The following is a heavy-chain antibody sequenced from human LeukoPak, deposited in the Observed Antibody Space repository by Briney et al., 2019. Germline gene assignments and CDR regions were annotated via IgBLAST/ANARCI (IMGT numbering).Heavy chain of an antibody. CDR2: FNHRGST. CDR3: ARARAFAWGYFDY. D-gene: IGHD3-16*01. Sequence: PETLSLTCAVHGGSFSGYYGSWIRHPPGKGLEGIGEFNHRGSTNYNPSLKSRVTISVDTSKNQFSLKLSSVTAADTAVYYWARARAFAWGYFDYWGQGTLVTVSS. V-gene: IGHV4-34*01. J-gene: IGHJ4*02. CDR1: GGSFSGYY.